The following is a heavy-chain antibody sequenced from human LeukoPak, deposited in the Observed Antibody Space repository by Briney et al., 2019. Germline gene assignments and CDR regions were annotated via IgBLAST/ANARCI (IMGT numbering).Heavy chain of an antibody. V-gene: IGHV4-4*07. J-gene: IGHJ4*02. CDR2: IYSSVST. CDR3: ASEDSTPSYYYGSGSYYIGY. CDR1: GGSISSYY. D-gene: IGHD3-10*01. Sequence: SETLSLTCTVSGGSISSYYWSWIRQPAGKGLEWIGRIYSSVSTNYNPSLKSRVTMSVDTSKNQFSLNLRSVTAADTAVYYCASEDSTPSYYYGSGSYYIGYWGQGTLVTVSS.